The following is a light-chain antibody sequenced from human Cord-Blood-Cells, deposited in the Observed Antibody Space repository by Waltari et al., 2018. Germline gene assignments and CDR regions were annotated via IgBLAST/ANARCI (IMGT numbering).Light chain of an antibody. CDR2: EVS. CDR1: SSDVGRYNL. CDR3: CSYADSSYV. V-gene: IGLV2-23*02. J-gene: IGLJ1*01. Sequence: QSALTQPASVSGSPGQSITISCTGTSSDVGRYNLVSWYQQHPGKAPKLMIYEVSKRPSGVSNRFSGSKSGNTASLTISGLQAEDEADYYCCSYADSSYVFGTGTKVTVL.